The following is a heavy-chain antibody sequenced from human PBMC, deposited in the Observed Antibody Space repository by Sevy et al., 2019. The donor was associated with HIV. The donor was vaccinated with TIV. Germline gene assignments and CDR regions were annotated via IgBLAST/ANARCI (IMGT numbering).Heavy chain of an antibody. V-gene: IGHV4-34*01. CDR2: INHSGST. CDR1: GGSFSGYY. CDR3: ARGSGSVPLMYYFDY. J-gene: IGHJ4*02. D-gene: IGHD3-10*01. Sequence: SETLSLTCAVYGGSFSGYYWSWIRQPPGKGLEWIGEINHSGSTNYNPSLKSRVTISVDTSKNQFSLKLSFVTAADTAVYYCARGSGSVPLMYYFDYWGQGTLVTVSS.